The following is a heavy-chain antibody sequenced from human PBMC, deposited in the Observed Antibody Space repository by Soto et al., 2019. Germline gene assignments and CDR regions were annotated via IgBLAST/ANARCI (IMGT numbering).Heavy chain of an antibody. Sequence: SETLSLTCTVSGGSISSYYWSWIRQPPGKGLEWIGYIYYSGSTNYNPSLKSRVTISVDTSKNQFSLKLSSVTAADTAVYYCARSLGARTGYFDYWGQGTLVTVSS. CDR1: GGSISSYY. D-gene: IGHD1-26*01. CDR2: IYYSGST. V-gene: IGHV4-59*01. CDR3: ARSLGARTGYFDY. J-gene: IGHJ4*02.